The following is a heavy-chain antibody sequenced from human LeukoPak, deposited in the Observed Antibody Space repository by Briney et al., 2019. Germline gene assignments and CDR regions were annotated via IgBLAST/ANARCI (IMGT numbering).Heavy chain of an antibody. D-gene: IGHD6-19*01. V-gene: IGHV4-4*07. CDR3: ARDSIAVAGDYYYGMDV. CDR1: GGSISSYY. J-gene: IGHJ6*02. CDR2: IYTSGGT. Sequence: PSETLSLTGTVSGGSISSYYWSWIRQPAGKGLEWIGRIYTSGGTNYNPSLKSRVTMSVDTSKNQFSLKLSSVTAADTAVYYCARDSIAVAGDYYYGMDVWGQGTTVTVSS.